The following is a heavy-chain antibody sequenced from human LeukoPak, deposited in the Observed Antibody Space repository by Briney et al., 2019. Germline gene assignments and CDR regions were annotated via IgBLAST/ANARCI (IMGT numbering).Heavy chain of an antibody. CDR1: GYTFTGCY. D-gene: IGHD6-13*01. CDR3: ARDDSSSWYHWALDAFDI. Sequence: ASVKVSCKASGYTFTGCYMHWVRQAPGQGLEWMGWINPNSGGTNYTQKFQGWVTMTRDTSISTAYMELSRLRSDDTAVYYCARDDSSSWYHWALDAFDIWGQGAMVTVSS. CDR2: INPNSGGT. V-gene: IGHV1-2*04. J-gene: IGHJ3*02.